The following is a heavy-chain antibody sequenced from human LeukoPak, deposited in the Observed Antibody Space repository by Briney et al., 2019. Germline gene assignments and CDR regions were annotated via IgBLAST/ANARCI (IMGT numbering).Heavy chain of an antibody. J-gene: IGHJ3*02. CDR1: GGSISSSSYY. CDR2: IYYSGST. Sequence: KSSETLSLTCTVSGGSISSSSYYWGWIRQPPGKGLEWIGSIYYSGSTYYNPSLKSRVTISVDTSKNQFSLKLSSVTAADTAVYYCARVFDSSGYYRDLGAFDIWGQGTMVTVSS. CDR3: ARVFDSSGYYRDLGAFDI. D-gene: IGHD3-22*01. V-gene: IGHV4-39*07.